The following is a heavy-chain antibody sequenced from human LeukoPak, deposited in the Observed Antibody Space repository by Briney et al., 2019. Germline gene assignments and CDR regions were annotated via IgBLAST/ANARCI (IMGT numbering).Heavy chain of an antibody. D-gene: IGHD4-23*01. J-gene: IGHJ4*02. Sequence: ASVKVSCKASGYTFTSNYIHWVRQAPGQGLEWMGMIYPRDGSTSYAQKFQGRVTVTRDTSTSTVDMELSSLRSDDTAVYFCARAVYGGNQIDYWGQGTLVTVSS. CDR2: IYPRDGST. CDR3: ARAVYGGNQIDY. V-gene: IGHV1-46*01. CDR1: GYTFTSNY.